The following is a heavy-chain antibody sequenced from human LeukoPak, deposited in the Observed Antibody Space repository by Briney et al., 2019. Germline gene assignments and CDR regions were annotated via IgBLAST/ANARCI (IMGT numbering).Heavy chain of an antibody. D-gene: IGHD2-15*01. CDR2: INHSGST. J-gene: IGHJ4*02. Sequence: NPGGSLRLSCAASGFTFSDYYMNWIRQPPGKGLEWIGEINHSGSTNYNPSLKSRVTISVDTSKNQFSLKLSSVTAADTAVYYCAREEPDIVVYWGQGTLVTVSS. V-gene: IGHV4-34*01. CDR3: AREEPDIVVY. CDR1: GFTFSDYY.